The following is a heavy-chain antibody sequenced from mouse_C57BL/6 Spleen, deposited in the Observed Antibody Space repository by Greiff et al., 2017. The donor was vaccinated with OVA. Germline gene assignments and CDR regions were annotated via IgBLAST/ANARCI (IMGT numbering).Heavy chain of an antibody. Sequence: QVQLQQSGAELVKPGASVKLSCKASGYTFTEYTIHWVKQRSGQGLEWIGWFYPGSGSIKYNEKFKDKATLTADKSSSTVYMELSRLTSEDSAVYFCARHEEDDYDGEGYAMDYWGQGTSVTVSS. CDR1: GYTFTEYT. V-gene: IGHV1-62-2*01. CDR3: ARHEEDDYDGEGYAMDY. J-gene: IGHJ4*01. CDR2: FYPGSGSI. D-gene: IGHD2-4*01.